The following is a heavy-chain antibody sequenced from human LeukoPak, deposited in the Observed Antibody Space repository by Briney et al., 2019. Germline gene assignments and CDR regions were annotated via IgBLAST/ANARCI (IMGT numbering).Heavy chain of an antibody. Sequence: GGSLRLSCAASRFTFSNYGMHWVRQAPGKGLEWAAFIRFDGSNKNYADSVKGRFTISRDNSKNTLYLQMNSLRAEDTAVYYCAKKGSSSWYHSDYWGQGTLVTVSS. CDR3: AKKGSSSWYHSDY. CDR1: RFTFSNYG. D-gene: IGHD6-13*01. V-gene: IGHV3-30*02. J-gene: IGHJ4*02. CDR2: IRFDGSNK.